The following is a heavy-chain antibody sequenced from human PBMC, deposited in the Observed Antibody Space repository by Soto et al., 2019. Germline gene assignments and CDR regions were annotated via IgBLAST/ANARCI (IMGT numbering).Heavy chain of an antibody. D-gene: IGHD4-4*01. J-gene: IGHJ5*02. CDR3: ARGRNRAVIINWFDP. Sequence: KTSETLSLTCAVYGGSFSGYYWSWIRQPPGKGLEWIGEINHSGSTNYNPSLKSRVTISVDTSKNQFSLKLSSVTAADTAVYYCARGRNRAVIINWFDPWGQGTLVTVSS. V-gene: IGHV4-34*01. CDR2: INHSGST. CDR1: GGSFSGYY.